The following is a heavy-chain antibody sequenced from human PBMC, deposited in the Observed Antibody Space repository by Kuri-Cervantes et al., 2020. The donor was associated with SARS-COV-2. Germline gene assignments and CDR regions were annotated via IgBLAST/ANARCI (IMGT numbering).Heavy chain of an antibody. Sequence: GESLKISCAVSGLTFTSYAMHWVRQAPGKGLEWVALISYDGSNKYYADSVKGRFTISRDNAKNSLYLHMNSLRGDDTAVYYCARVAGEGPIYYYYMDVWGKGTTVTVSS. J-gene: IGHJ6*03. V-gene: IGHV3-30*03. D-gene: IGHD2-21*01. CDR1: GLTFTSYA. CDR2: ISYDGSNK. CDR3: ARVAGEGPIYYYYMDV.